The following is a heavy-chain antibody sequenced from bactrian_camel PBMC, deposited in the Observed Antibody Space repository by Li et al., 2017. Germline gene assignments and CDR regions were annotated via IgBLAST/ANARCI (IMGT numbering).Heavy chain of an antibody. V-gene: IGHV3S40*01. Sequence: VQLVESGGGLVQPGGSLTLSCAASGFTFSTYAMSWVRQAPGKGLEWVSLISSSGGSTLYADSVKGQFTSTRDNAKNTVYLQMNSLKPEDTAVYYCALVPTGYGLGRGEFYWGQGTQVTVS. J-gene: IGHJ4*01. CDR2: ISSSGGST. D-gene: IGHD3*01. CDR1: GFTFSTYA. CDR3: ALVPTGYGLGRGEFY.